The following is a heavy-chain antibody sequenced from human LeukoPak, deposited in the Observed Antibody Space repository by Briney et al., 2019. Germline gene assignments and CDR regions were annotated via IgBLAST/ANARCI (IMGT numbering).Heavy chain of an antibody. CDR2: ISGGGGTT. D-gene: IGHD3-22*01. J-gene: IGHJ4*02. V-gene: IGHV3-23*01. Sequence: GGSLRLSCAASGFTFNSYAMSWVRQAPGKGLEWVSAISGGGGTTYYGDSVKGRFTISRDNSKNTLDLQMNSLRAEDTAVYYCAKSYYYDSSGYPRGSDYWGQGTLVTVSS. CDR1: GFTFNSYA. CDR3: AKSYYYDSSGYPRGSDY.